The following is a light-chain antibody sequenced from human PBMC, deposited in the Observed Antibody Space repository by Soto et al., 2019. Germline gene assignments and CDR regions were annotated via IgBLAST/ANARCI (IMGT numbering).Light chain of an antibody. V-gene: IGLV2-14*03. CDR1: SSDVGRYNY. J-gene: IGLJ2*01. Sequence: QSALTQPASVSGSPVQSITISCTGTSSDVGRYNYVSWYQQHPGKGPKLMIYDVTNRPSGVSNRFSGSKSGNTAALTISGLQAEDEADYYCSSYAGSSTLVFGGGTKLTVL. CDR2: DVT. CDR3: SSYAGSSTLV.